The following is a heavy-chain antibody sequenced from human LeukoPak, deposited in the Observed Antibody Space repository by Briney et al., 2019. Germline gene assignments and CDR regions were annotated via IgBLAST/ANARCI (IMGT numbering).Heavy chain of an antibody. Sequence: ASVKVSCKAPGGTFISYAISWVRQAPGQGLEWMGGIIPIFGTANYAQKFQGRVTITADESTSTAYMELSSLRSEDTAVYYCSRQVSGYENYFDYWGQGTLVTVSS. V-gene: IGHV1-69*01. J-gene: IGHJ4*02. CDR2: IIPIFGTA. CDR3: SRQVSGYENYFDY. D-gene: IGHD5-12*01. CDR1: GGTFISYA.